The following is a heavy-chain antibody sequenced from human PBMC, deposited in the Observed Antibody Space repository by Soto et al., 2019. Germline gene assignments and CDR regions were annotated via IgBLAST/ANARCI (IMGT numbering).Heavy chain of an antibody. CDR3: AHKSSDYDILTGSEGFDP. Sequence: SGPTLVNPTQTLTLTCTFSGFSLSTSGVGVGWIRQPPGKALEWLALIYWDDDKRYSPSLKSRLTITKDTSKNQVVLTMTNVDPVDTATYYCAHKSSDYDILTGSEGFDPWGQGTLVTVSS. J-gene: IGHJ5*02. CDR2: IYWDDDK. D-gene: IGHD3-9*01. V-gene: IGHV2-5*02. CDR1: GFSLSTSGVG.